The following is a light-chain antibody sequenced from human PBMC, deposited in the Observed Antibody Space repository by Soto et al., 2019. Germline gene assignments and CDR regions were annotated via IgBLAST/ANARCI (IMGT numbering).Light chain of an antibody. J-gene: IGKJ3*01. CDR3: QQTYSTPLT. CDR2: AAS. V-gene: IGKV1-39*01. Sequence: DIQMTQSPSSLSASVGDRVSITCRASQSISSYLNWYQQKPGKAPKLVIYAASSLQSGVPSRFSGSGSGTDFTLTISGLQFGDFATYYCQQTYSTPLTFGPGTKVDIK. CDR1: QSISSY.